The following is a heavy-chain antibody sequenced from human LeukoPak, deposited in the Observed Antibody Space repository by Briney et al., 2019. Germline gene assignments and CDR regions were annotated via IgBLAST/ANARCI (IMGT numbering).Heavy chain of an antibody. D-gene: IGHD4-17*01. CDR1: GYTFTSYY. V-gene: IGHV1-46*01. CDR2: INPSGGST. CDR3: ARAYTNYGDSSKTLDY. J-gene: IGHJ4*02. Sequence: ASVKVSCKASGYTFTSYYMHWVRQAPGQGLEWMGIINPSGGSTSYAQKFQGRVTMTRDTSTSTVYMELSSLRSEDTAVYYCARAYTNYGDSSKTLDYWGQGTLVTVSS.